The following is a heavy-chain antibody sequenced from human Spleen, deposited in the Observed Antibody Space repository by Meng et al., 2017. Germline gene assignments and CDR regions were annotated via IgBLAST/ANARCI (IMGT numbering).Heavy chain of an antibody. CDR1: GYTFTGYY. Sequence: ASVKVSCKASGYTFTGYYMHWVRQAPGQGLEWMGWINPNSGGTNYAQKFQGRVTITTDESTSTAYMELSSLRSEDTAVYYCARASIGDYAEYYYYYYGMDVWGQGTTVTVSS. D-gene: IGHD4-17*01. J-gene: IGHJ6*02. CDR2: INPNSGGT. V-gene: IGHV1-2*02. CDR3: ARASIGDYAEYYYYYYGMDV.